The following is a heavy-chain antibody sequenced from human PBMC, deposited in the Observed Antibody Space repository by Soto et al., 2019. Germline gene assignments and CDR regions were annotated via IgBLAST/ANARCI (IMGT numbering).Heavy chain of an antibody. Sequence: SVKVSCKASGGTFSSYAISWVRQAPGQGLEWMGGIIPIFGTANYAQKFQGGVTITADKSTSTAYMELSSLRSEDTAVYYCATPDYGSGSNAEMDVWGQGTTVTVSS. D-gene: IGHD3-10*01. V-gene: IGHV1-69*06. CDR3: ATPDYGSGSNAEMDV. J-gene: IGHJ6*02. CDR2: IIPIFGTA. CDR1: GGTFSSYA.